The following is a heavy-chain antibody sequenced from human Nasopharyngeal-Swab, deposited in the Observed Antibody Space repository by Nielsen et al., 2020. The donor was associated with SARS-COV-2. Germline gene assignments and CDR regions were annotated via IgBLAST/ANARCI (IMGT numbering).Heavy chain of an antibody. J-gene: IGHJ4*02. V-gene: IGHV1-2*02. Sequence: ASVKVSCKASGYTFTGYYMHWVRQAPGQGLEWMGWINPNSGGTNYAQKFQGRVTVTRDTSISTAYMELSRLRSDDTAVYYCAREGGTQPWNSGSYYWFYWGQGALVTVSS. CDR1: GYTFTGYY. CDR2: INPNSGGT. CDR3: AREGGTQPWNSGSYYWFY. D-gene: IGHD1-26*01.